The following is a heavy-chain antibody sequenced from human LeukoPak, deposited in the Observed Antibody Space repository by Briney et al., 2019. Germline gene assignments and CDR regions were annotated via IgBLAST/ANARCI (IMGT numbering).Heavy chain of an antibody. J-gene: IGHJ4*02. CDR3: AKGRLTTVASYNFDY. Sequence: PGGSLRLSCAASGFTFSSYSMNWVRQAPGKGLEWVSSISSSSSYIYYADSVKGRFTISRDNTKNTLYLQMNSLRAEDTAVYYCAKGRLTTVASYNFDYWGQGTLVTVSS. D-gene: IGHD4-23*01. CDR2: ISSSSSYI. V-gene: IGHV3-21*01. CDR1: GFTFSSYS.